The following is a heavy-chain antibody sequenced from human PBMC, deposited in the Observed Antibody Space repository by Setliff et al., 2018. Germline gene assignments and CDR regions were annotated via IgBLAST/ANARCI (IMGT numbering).Heavy chain of an antibody. J-gene: IGHJ4*02. Sequence: PSETLSLTCTVSGCSISSSSYYWGWIRQPPGKGLEWIGSIYYSGSTYYNPSLKSRVTISVDTSKNQFSLKLSPVTAADTAVYYCARVKIAILPAAIDYWGQGTLVTVSS. D-gene: IGHD2-2*01. V-gene: IGHV4-39*07. CDR3: ARVKIAILPAAIDY. CDR2: IYYSGST. CDR1: GCSISSSSYY.